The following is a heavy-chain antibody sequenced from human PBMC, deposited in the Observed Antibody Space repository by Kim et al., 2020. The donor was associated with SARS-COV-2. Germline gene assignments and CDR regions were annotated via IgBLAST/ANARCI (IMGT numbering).Heavy chain of an antibody. D-gene: IGHD6-13*01. J-gene: IGHJ4*02. Sequence: SETLSLPCTVSGGSISSGGYYWSWIRQHPGKGLEWIGYIYYSGSTYYNPSLKSRVTISVDTSKNQFSLKLSSVTAADTAVYYCARDAYSRFDYWGQGTLVTVSS. CDR1: GGSISSGGYY. CDR2: IYYSGST. CDR3: ARDAYSRFDY. V-gene: IGHV4-31*03.